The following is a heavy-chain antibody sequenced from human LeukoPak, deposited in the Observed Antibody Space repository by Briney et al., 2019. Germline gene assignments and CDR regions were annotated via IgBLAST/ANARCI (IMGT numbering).Heavy chain of an antibody. CDR3: ATNYVWGSYRYFDY. V-gene: IGHV4-34*01. Sequence: PSETLSLTCAVYGGSFSGYYWSGVRQPPGKGGGWVGEINDSGSTSFHPSLKSRLTISVHTSKNQFSLKLSSVTAADTAVYYCATNYVWGSYRYFDYWGQGTLVTVSS. CDR2: INDSGST. J-gene: IGHJ4*02. CDR1: GGSFSGYY. D-gene: IGHD3-16*02.